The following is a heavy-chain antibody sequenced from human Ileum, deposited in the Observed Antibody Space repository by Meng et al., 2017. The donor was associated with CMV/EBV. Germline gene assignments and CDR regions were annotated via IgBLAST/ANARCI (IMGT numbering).Heavy chain of an antibody. CDR1: GCSILVFT. CDR2: NYTRGIT. D-gene: IGHD3-16*01. CDR3: AREMRGGWGSFADWFDP. Sequence: QVRLRESRPGLLKPPETLSLTSTISGCSILVFTCTAIRQPSGKGREGVGRNYTRGITNYNPSPESRGNMSVRPSKNKFSLKLSSVTAAGTAVYYCAREMRGGWGSFADWFDPWGQGTLVTVSS. V-gene: IGHV4-4*07. J-gene: IGHJ5*02.